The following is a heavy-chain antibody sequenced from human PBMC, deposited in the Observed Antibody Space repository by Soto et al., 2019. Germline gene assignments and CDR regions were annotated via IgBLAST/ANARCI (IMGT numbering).Heavy chain of an antibody. J-gene: IGHJ6*02. CDR3: ARERGSAAAEYYYYGMDV. D-gene: IGHD2-2*01. CDR2: IIPIFGTA. CDR1: GGTFSSYA. V-gene: IGHV1-69*06. Sequence: QVQLVQSGAEVKKPGSSVKVSCKASGGTFSSYAISWVRQAPGQGLEWMGGIIPIFGTANYAQKFQGRVTITADKATSTAYMELSSLRSEDTAVYYCARERGSAAAEYYYYGMDVWGQGTTVTVSS.